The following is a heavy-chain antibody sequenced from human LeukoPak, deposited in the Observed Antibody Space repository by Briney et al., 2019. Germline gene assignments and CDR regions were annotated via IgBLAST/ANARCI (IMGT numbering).Heavy chain of an antibody. D-gene: IGHD3-3*01. CDR1: GFTVSSHY. CDR3: ARDPYYAESGDP. CDR2: IYSDGNT. V-gene: IGHV3-53*01. J-gene: IGHJ5*02. Sequence: TGRSLRLSCAASGFTVSSHYMTWVRQAPGKWLEYVSIIYSDGNTHYADSVKGRFTLSRDNSKDTLYLRMNSLRAEDTAVYYCARDPYYAESGDPWGQGTLVTVSS.